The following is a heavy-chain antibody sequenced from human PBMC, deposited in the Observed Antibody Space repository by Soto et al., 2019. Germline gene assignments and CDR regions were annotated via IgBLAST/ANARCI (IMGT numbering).Heavy chain of an antibody. D-gene: IGHD6-13*01. CDR3: ARGLPTYSSSWYKASGYYYGMDV. CDR2: MNPNSGNT. V-gene: IGHV1-8*01. J-gene: IGHJ6*02. CDR1: GYTFTSYD. Sequence: QVQLVQSGAEVKKPGASVKVSCKASGYTFTSYDINWVRQATGQGLEWMGWMNPNSGNTGYAQKFQGRVTMTRNTSISTAYMELSSLRSEDTAVYYCARGLPTYSSSWYKASGYYYGMDVWGQGTTVTVSS.